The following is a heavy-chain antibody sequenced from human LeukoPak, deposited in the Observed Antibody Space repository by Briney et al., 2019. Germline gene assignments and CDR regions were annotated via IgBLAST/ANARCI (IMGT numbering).Heavy chain of an antibody. Sequence: PGGSLRLSCAASGFTVSSNYMSWVRQARGKGLEWVSYISSSGSTIYYADSVKGRFTISRDNAKNSLYLQMSSLRAEDTAIYYCAKGWMFGDLINSWGQGTLVTVSS. CDR1: GFTVSSNY. V-gene: IGHV3-11*01. CDR3: AKGWMFGDLINS. D-gene: IGHD3-10*02. CDR2: ISSSGSTI. J-gene: IGHJ4*02.